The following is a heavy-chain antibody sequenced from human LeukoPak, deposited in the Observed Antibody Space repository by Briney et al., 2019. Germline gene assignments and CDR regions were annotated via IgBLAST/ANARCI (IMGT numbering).Heavy chain of an antibody. CDR1: GFTFSSYW. CDR3: ATPPSSGRPDY. D-gene: IGHD6-19*01. Sequence: GGSLRLSCAASGFTFSSYWMSWVRQAPGKGLEWVANIKQDGSEKYYVDSVKGRSTISRDNAKNSLYLQMNSLRAEDTAVYYCATPPSSGRPDYWGQGTLVTVSS. V-gene: IGHV3-7*01. CDR2: IKQDGSEK. J-gene: IGHJ4*02.